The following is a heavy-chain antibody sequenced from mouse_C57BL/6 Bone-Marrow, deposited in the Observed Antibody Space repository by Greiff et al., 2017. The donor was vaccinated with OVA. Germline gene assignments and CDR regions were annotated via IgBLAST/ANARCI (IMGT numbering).Heavy chain of an antibody. CDR2: IYPRSGNT. J-gene: IGHJ3*01. D-gene: IGHD3-2*02. V-gene: IGHV1-81*01. CDR3: ARWGAQGTAY. Sequence: VKLQESGAELARPGASVKLSCKASGYTFTSYGISWVKQRTGQGLEWIGEIYPRSGNTYYNEKFKGKATLTADKSSSTAYMELSSLTSEDSAVYGCARWGAQGTAYWGQGTLVTVSA. CDR1: GYTFTSYG.